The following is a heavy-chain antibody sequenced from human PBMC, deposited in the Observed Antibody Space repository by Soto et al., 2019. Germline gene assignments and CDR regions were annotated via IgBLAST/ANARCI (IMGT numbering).Heavy chain of an antibody. V-gene: IGHV4-59*12. D-gene: IGHD3-22*01. Sequence: SETLSLTCTVSGGSLSGYYWSWIRQPPGKGLEWIGDFYSSGSTHHNPSLKNRVSITVDRSKNEYYLKLSSVTAADTAMYYCARVGYYDGSGYNAFDIWGQGTMVTVSS. CDR3: ARVGYYDGSGYNAFDI. CDR2: FYSSGST. CDR1: GGSLSGYY. J-gene: IGHJ3*02.